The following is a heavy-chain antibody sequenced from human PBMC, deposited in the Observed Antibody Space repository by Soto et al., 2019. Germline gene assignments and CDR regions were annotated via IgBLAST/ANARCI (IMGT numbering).Heavy chain of an antibody. V-gene: IGHV1-2*04. CDR2: INPNSGGT. CDR1: GYTFTGNY. J-gene: IGHJ4*02. CDR3: ARGVDSRRRLFAY. D-gene: IGHD2-21*01. Sequence: ASVKVSCKASGYTFTGNYMHWGRQAPGQGFEWMGWINPNSGGTNYAQKFQGWVTMTRDTSISTAYMELSRLRSDDTAVYYCARGVDSRRRLFAYSGQGSLVIVSS.